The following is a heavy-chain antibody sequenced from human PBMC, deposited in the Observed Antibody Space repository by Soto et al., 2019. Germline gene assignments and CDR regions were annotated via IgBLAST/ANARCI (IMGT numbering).Heavy chain of an antibody. D-gene: IGHD3-3*01. CDR1: GFTFSSYA. CDR3: AKYSGGTYYDVWSGYFNNWFDP. Sequence: GGSLRLSCAASGFTFSSYAMSWVRQAPGKGLEWVSAISGSGGSTYYADSVKGRFTISRDNSKNTLYLQMNSLRAEDTAVYYCAKYSGGTYYDVWSGYFNNWFDPWGQGTLVTGSS. J-gene: IGHJ5*02. V-gene: IGHV3-23*01. CDR2: ISGSGGST.